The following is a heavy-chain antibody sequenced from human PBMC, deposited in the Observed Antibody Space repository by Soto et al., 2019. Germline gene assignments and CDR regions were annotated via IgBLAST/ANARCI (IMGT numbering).Heavy chain of an antibody. V-gene: IGHV4-31*03. CDR1: GGSISSGGYY. Sequence: QVQLQESGPGLVKPSQTLSLTCTVSGGSISSGGYYWSWIRQHPGKGLEGIGYIYYSGSAYYNQSLKSRVNISVDTSKNQFSLKLSSVTAADTAVYYCARVRGQQLPPSRWFDPWGQGTLVTVSS. CDR3: ARVRGQQLPPSRWFDP. CDR2: IYYSGSA. D-gene: IGHD6-13*01. J-gene: IGHJ5*02.